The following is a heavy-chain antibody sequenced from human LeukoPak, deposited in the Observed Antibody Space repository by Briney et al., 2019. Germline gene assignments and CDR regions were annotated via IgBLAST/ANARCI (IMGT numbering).Heavy chain of an antibody. CDR3: ARDWYHAIDY. V-gene: IGHV3-66*01. D-gene: IGHD2-2*01. CDR1: EFSVGSNY. CDR2: IYSGGST. Sequence: GGSLRLSCAASEFSVGSNYMTWVRQAPGKGLEWVSLIYSGGSTYYADSVKGRFTISRDNSKNTLYLQMNSLRVEDTAVYYCARDWYHAIDYWGQRTLVTVSS. J-gene: IGHJ4*02.